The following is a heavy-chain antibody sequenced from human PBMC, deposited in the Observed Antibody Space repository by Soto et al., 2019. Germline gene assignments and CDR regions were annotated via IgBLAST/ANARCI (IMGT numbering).Heavy chain of an antibody. CDR1: GYSFSTYW. V-gene: IGHV5-51*01. D-gene: IGHD3-16*01. CDR3: ERRHPEGGTMDV. CDR2: IYPGDSDT. Sequence: PGESLKISCKGSGYSFSTYWIAWVRQMPGKGLEWMGIIYPGDSDTRYSLSLQGQATISADKSISTAYLQWSSLKASDTAIYYCERRHPEGGTMDVWGQGTTVTVSS. J-gene: IGHJ6*02.